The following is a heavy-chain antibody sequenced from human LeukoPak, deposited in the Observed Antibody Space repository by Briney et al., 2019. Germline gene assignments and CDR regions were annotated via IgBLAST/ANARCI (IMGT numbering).Heavy chain of an antibody. Sequence: PGGSLRLSCAASGFTFDDYAMHWVRQAPGKGLEWVSSITSSSASMYYADSVKGRFTISRDNAKNSLYLQMNSLRAEDTAVYYCARTYYDILTAYNPYFDYWGQGTLVTVSS. J-gene: IGHJ4*02. V-gene: IGHV3-21*01. CDR1: GFTFDDYA. CDR3: ARTYYDILTAYNPYFDY. CDR2: ITSSSASM. D-gene: IGHD3-9*01.